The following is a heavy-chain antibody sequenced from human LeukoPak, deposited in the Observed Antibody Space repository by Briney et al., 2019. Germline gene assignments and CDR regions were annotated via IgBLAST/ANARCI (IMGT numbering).Heavy chain of an antibody. V-gene: IGHV3-23*01. D-gene: IGHD3-22*01. CDR2: ISGSGGST. J-gene: IGHJ3*02. CDR1: GFTFSSYA. CDR3: AKDLDLDSSGYPSGDAFDI. Sequence: GGSLRLSCAASGFTFSSYAMSWVRQAPGKGLEWVSAISGSGGSTYYADSVKGRFTISRDNSKNTLCLQMNSLRAEDTAVYYCAKDLDLDSSGYPSGDAFDIWGQGTMVTVSS.